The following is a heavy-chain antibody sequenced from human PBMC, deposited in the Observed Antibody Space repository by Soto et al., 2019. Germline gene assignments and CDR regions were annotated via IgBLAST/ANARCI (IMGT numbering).Heavy chain of an antibody. V-gene: IGHV1-69*13. CDR1: GGTFSRYA. J-gene: IGHJ4*02. D-gene: IGHD3-22*01. Sequence: SVKVSCKASGGTFSRYALSWVRQAPGQGPEWMGGIVPLFGTPNYAQKFQGRVTITADESTSTAYMELSSLTSEDTAVYYCARGVYYDRRGYYFFFWGQGTLVTVSS. CDR2: IVPLFGTP. CDR3: ARGVYYDRRGYYFFF.